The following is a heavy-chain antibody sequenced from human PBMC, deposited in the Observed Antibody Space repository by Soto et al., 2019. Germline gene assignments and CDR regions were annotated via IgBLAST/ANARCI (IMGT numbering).Heavy chain of an antibody. V-gene: IGHV3-33*01. D-gene: IGHD6-19*01. Sequence: QVQLVESGGGVVQPGRSLRLSCAASGFTFSSYGMHWVRQAPGKGLEWVAVIWYDGSNKYYADSVKGRFTIARDNSNSTLYMQMNSLRAEDTAVYYCARDGEWLEGPRGGEKNYFDYWGQGTLVTVSS. CDR1: GFTFSSYG. CDR2: IWYDGSNK. J-gene: IGHJ4*02. CDR3: ARDGEWLEGPRGGEKNYFDY.